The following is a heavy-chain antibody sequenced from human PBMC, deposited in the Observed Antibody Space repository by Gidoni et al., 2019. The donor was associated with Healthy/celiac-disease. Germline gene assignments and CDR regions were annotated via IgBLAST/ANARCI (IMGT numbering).Heavy chain of an antibody. CDR3: AKEWELWFGELLPDY. Sequence: QVQLVESGGGVVQPGRSLRLSCAASGFTFSSYGMHWLRQAPGKGLEWVAVISYDGSNKYSADAVKGRFTITRDDSKNTLYLQMNSLRAEDTAVYYCAKEWELWFGELLPDYWGQGTLVTVSS. J-gene: IGHJ4*02. CDR1: GFTFSSYG. V-gene: IGHV3-30*18. D-gene: IGHD3-10*01. CDR2: ISYDGSNK.